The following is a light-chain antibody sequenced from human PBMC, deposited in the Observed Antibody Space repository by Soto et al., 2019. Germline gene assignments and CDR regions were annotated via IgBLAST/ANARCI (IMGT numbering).Light chain of an antibody. CDR1: SANIGAGYD. CDR3: QSYVSPLSGLYV. CDR2: GNN. Sequence: QSVLTQPPSMSGAPGQRVTISCTGTSANIGAGYDVHWYQQLPGMAPKLLIYGNNKRPSGVPDRFSGSKSGTSASLAITGLQAEDEADYYSQSYVSPLSGLYVLGTGTKLTVL. V-gene: IGLV1-40*01. J-gene: IGLJ1*01.